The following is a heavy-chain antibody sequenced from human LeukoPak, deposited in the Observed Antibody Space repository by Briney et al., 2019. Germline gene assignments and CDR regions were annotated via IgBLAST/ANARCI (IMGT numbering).Heavy chain of an antibody. V-gene: IGHV4-34*01. CDR1: GGSFSGYY. Sequence: SETLSLTCAVYGGSFSGYYWSWIRQPPGKGLEWIGEINHSGSTNYNPSLKSRVTISVDTSKNQFSLKLSSVTAADTAVYYCARGSLTTYGSGSYYYYYGMDVWGQGTTVTVSS. D-gene: IGHD3-10*01. CDR2: INHSGST. CDR3: ARGSLTTYGSGSYYYYYGMDV. J-gene: IGHJ6*02.